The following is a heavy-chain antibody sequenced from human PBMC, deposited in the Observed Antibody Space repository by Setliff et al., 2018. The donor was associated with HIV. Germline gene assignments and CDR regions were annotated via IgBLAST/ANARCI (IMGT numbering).Heavy chain of an antibody. D-gene: IGHD3-9*01. CDR3: TTWLQ. CDR1: GFKFGDYA. Sequence: GGSLRLSCTASGFKFGDYAMSWVRQAPGKGLEWVGFIRSKAYGGTTDYAAPVKGRFTISRDDSKNTLYLQMDSLKTEDTAVYYCTTWLQWGQGTVVTVSS. CDR2: IRSKAYGGTT. V-gene: IGHV3-49*04. J-gene: IGHJ1*01.